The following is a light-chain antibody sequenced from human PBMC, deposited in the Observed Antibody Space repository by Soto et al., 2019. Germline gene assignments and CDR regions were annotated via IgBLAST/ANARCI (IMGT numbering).Light chain of an antibody. Sequence: EIVLTQSPGTLSLSPGERATLSCRASQSVSNNYLAWYQQKPGQAPRFLMYGASSRATGTPDRFSGSGSETDLPLTITRLEPQDYPVYYGQQYCSSPVSFCPGTKVDIK. CDR1: QSVSNNY. J-gene: IGKJ3*01. CDR2: GAS. CDR3: QQYCSSPVS. V-gene: IGKV3-20*01.